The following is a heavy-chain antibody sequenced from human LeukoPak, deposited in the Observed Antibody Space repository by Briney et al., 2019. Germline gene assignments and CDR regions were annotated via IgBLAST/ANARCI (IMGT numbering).Heavy chain of an antibody. D-gene: IGHD2-2*02. CDR1: GGTFSSYV. J-gene: IGHJ4*02. V-gene: IGHV1-69*04. Sequence: SVKVSCKASGGTFSSYVISWVRQAPGQGLEWMGRIIPILGIANYAQKFQGRVTITADKSTSTAYMELSSLRSEDTAVYYCARDVPCHSSTSCYSDYWGQGTLVTVSS. CDR3: ARDVPCHSSTSCYSDY. CDR2: IIPILGIA.